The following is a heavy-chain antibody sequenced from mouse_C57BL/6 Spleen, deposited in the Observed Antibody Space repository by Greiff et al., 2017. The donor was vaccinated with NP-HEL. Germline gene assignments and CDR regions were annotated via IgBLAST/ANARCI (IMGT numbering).Heavy chain of an antibody. CDR1: GYTFTSYW. Sequence: QVQLQQPGAELVKPGASVKLSCKASGYTFTSYWMHWVKQRPGQGLEWIGMIHPNSGSTNYNEKFKSKATLTVDKSASTAYMQLSSLTSEDSAVYDCARRGITTVEGFAYWGQGTLVTVSA. V-gene: IGHV1-64*01. J-gene: IGHJ3*01. CDR2: IHPNSGST. CDR3: ARRGITTVEGFAY. D-gene: IGHD1-1*01.